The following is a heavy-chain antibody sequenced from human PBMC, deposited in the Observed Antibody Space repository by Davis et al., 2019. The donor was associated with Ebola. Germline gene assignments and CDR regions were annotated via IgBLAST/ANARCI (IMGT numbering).Heavy chain of an antibody. V-gene: IGHV3-73*01. CDR3: TSAYGDYDY. D-gene: IGHD4-17*01. J-gene: IGHJ4*02. CDR1: GFTFSGSA. Sequence: GGSLRLSCAASGFTFSGSAMHWVRQASGKGLEWVGRIRSKANSYATADAASVKGRFTISRDDSKNTAYLQMNSLKTEDTAVYYCTSAYGDYDYWGQGTLVTVSS. CDR2: IRSKANSYAT.